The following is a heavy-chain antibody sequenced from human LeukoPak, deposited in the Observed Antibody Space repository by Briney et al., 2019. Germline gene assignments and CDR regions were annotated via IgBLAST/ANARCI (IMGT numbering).Heavy chain of an antibody. J-gene: IGHJ6*04. Sequence: GASVKVSCKASGGTFSSYAISWVRQAPGQGLEWMGRIIPIFGIANYAQKFQGRVTITADKSTSTAYMELSSLRSEDTAVYYCASMRLDCSGGSCYVDYYYYGMDVWGKGTTVTVSS. V-gene: IGHV1-69*04. CDR3: ASMRLDCSGGSCYVDYYYYGMDV. CDR2: IIPIFGIA. D-gene: IGHD2-15*01. CDR1: GGTFSSYA.